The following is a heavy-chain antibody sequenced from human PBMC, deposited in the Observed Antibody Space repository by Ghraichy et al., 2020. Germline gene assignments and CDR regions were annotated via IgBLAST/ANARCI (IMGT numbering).Heavy chain of an antibody. CDR1: GGSISSYY. V-gene: IGHV4-59*01. Sequence: ESLNISCTVSGGSISSYYWSWIRQPPGKGLEWIGYIYYSGSTNYNPSLKSRVTISVDTSKNQFSLKLSSVTAADTAVYYCASLGIAAAGPNWFDPWGQGTLVTVSS. CDR2: IYYSGST. J-gene: IGHJ5*02. CDR3: ASLGIAAAGPNWFDP. D-gene: IGHD6-13*01.